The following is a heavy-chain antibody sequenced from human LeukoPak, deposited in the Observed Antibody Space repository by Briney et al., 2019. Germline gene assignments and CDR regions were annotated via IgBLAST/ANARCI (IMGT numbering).Heavy chain of an antibody. CDR3: ARDVERTGGTYYYGSGSPRG. CDR1: GFTFSSYS. Sequence: GGSLRLSCAASGFTFSSYSMIGVRQAPGKGLEWVSYISTGSSTIYYADSVKGRFTISRDSAKNSLYLQMNSLRDEDTAVYYCARDVERTGGTYYYGSGSPRGWGQGTLVTVSS. D-gene: IGHD3-10*01. V-gene: IGHV3-48*02. J-gene: IGHJ4*02. CDR2: ISTGSSTI.